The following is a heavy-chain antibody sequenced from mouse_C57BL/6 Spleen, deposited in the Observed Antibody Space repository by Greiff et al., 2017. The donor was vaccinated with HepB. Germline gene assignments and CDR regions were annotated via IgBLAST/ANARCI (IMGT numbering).Heavy chain of an antibody. Sequence: QVQLQQSGAELVRPGASVTLSCKASGYTFTDYEMDWVKQTPVHGLEWIGAIDPETGGTAYNQKFKGKAILTADKSSSTAYMELRSLTSEDSAVYYCTRAGTMITTDYAMDYWGQGTSVTVSS. CDR2: IDPETGGT. CDR3: TRAGTMITTDYAMDY. CDR1: GYTFTDYE. D-gene: IGHD2-4*01. J-gene: IGHJ4*01. V-gene: IGHV1-15*01.